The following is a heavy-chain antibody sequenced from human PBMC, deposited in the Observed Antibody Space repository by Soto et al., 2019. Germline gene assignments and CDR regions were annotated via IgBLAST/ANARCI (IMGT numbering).Heavy chain of an antibody. CDR2: IYWNDDK. CDR1: GFSLSTSGVG. D-gene: IGHD2-15*01. J-gene: IGHJ4*02. CDR3: AHRHTPGGSMWYYFDY. V-gene: IGHV2-5*01. Sequence: QITLKESGPTLVKPTQTLTLTCTFSGFSLSTSGVGVGWIRQPPGKALEWLALIYWNDDKRYSPSLKSRLTITKDTSKNQVVLTMTNMDPVDTATYYCAHRHTPGGSMWYYFDYWGQGTLVTVSS.